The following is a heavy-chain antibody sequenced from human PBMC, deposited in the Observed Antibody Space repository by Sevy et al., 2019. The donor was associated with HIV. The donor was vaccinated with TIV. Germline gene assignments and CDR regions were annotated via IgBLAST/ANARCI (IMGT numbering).Heavy chain of an antibody. D-gene: IGHD2-2*01. CDR1: GYTFTGYY. J-gene: IGHJ4*02. CDR3: AGGLSHIVVVPAAPDY. Sequence: ASVKVSCKASGYTFTGYYMHWVRQAPGQGLEWMGRLNPNSGDTNYAQKFQGRVTMTRDTSISTAYMELSRLRSDDTAVYYCAGGLSHIVVVPAAPDYWGQGTLVTVSS. V-gene: IGHV1-2*06. CDR2: LNPNSGDT.